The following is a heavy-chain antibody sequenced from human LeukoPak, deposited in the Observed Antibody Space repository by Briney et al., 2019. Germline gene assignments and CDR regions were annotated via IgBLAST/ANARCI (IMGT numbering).Heavy chain of an antibody. CDR1: GGSISSYY. Sequence: PSETLSLTCTVSGGSISSYYWSWIRQPPGKGLEWIGYIYYSGNTNYNPSLKSRVTISVDTSKNQFSLKLSSVTAADTAVYYCAGSMGSSWYWFDPWGQGTLVTVSS. CDR2: IYYSGNT. CDR3: AGSMGSSWYWFDP. J-gene: IGHJ5*02. V-gene: IGHV4-59*01. D-gene: IGHD6-13*01.